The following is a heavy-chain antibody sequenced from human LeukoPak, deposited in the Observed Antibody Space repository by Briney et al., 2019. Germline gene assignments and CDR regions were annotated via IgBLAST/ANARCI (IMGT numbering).Heavy chain of an antibody. CDR1: GYTFTSYA. Sequence: GASVKVSCKASGYTFTSYAMNWVRQAPGQGLEWMGWINTNTGNPTYAQGFTGRFVFSLDTSVSTAYLQISSLKAEDTAVYYCARDTLSSWYVSGMDVWGQGTTVTVSS. CDR3: ARDTLSSWYVSGMDV. D-gene: IGHD6-13*01. CDR2: INTNTGNP. J-gene: IGHJ6*02. V-gene: IGHV7-4-1*02.